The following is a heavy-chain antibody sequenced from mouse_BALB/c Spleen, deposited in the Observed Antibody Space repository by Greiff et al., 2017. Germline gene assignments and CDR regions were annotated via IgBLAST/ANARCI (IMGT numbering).Heavy chain of an antibody. Sequence: QVQLQQPGAELVKPGASVKLSCKASGYTFTSYWMHWVKQRPGQGLEWIGEIDPSDSYTNYNQKFKGKATLTVDKSSSTAYMQLSSLTSEDSAVYDWARDGNYDDWGQGTTLTVSS. J-gene: IGHJ2*01. CDR1: GYTFTSYW. V-gene: IGHV1-69*02. CDR2: IDPSDSYT. D-gene: IGHD2-1*01. CDR3: ARDGNYDD.